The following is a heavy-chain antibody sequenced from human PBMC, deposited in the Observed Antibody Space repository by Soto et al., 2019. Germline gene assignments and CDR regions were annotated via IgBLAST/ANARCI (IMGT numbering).Heavy chain of an antibody. V-gene: IGHV4-59*12. J-gene: IGHJ4*02. CDR3: AREVPYYGDLYYFDY. Sequence: SETLSLTCTVSGGSISSYYWSWIRQPPGKGLEWIGYIYYSGSTNYNPSLKSRVTISVDTSKNQFSLKLNSMTAADTAVYYCAREVPYYGDLYYFDYWGQGTLVTVSS. CDR2: IYYSGST. D-gene: IGHD4-17*01. CDR1: GGSISSYY.